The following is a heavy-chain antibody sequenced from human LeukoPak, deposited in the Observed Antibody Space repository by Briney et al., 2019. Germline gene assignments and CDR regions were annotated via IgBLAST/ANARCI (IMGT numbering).Heavy chain of an antibody. J-gene: IGHJ6*03. V-gene: IGHV4-39*07. CDR2: IYYSGST. CDR3: ARGFSGHYYYYYMDV. CDR1: GGSISSSSYY. Sequence: SETLSLTCTVSGGSISSSSYYWGWIRQPPGKGLEWIGSIYYSGSTYYNPSLKSRVTISVDTSKNQFSLKLSSVTAADTAVYYCARGFSGHYYYYYMDVWGKGTTVTVSS.